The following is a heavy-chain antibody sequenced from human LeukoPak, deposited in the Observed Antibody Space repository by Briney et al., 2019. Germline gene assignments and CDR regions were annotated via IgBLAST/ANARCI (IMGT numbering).Heavy chain of an antibody. J-gene: IGHJ4*02. CDR2: ISVSGDRS. CDR3: ANMLRSSNSGFDY. CDR1: GFSFSSYA. D-gene: IGHD3-10*02. V-gene: IGHV3-23*01. Sequence: PGGSLRLSCAASGFSFSSYAMSWVRQAPGKGLEWVAGISVSGDRSYNADSVKGRFTISRDNSKNTLCLQMDILRPEDTAVYYCANMLRSSNSGFDYWGQGTLVTVSS.